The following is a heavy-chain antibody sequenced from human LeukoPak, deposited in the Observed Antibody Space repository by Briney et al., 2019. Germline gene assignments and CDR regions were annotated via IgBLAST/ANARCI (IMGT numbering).Heavy chain of an antibody. V-gene: IGHV3-53*01. CDR3: PREDYEDGSGYYYED. Sequence: GGSLTLSCVASGFTVSSNYMSWVRQAPGKGLEWVSVIYSGGSTYYEDSVKGRFTISRDNSKNTLYLQLNSLKAEDPPVYYCPREDYEDGSGYYYEDWGQGTLVTVSS. J-gene: IGHJ4*02. D-gene: IGHD3-22*01. CDR2: IYSGGST. CDR1: GFTVSSNY.